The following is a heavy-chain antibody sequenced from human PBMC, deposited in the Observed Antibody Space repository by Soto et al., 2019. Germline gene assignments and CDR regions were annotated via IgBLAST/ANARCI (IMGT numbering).Heavy chain of an antibody. V-gene: IGHV4-4*02. CDR3: AGQTSRITGLSY. CDR2: IYHSGRA. J-gene: IGHJ4*02. D-gene: IGHD1-20*01. Sequence: AETLSLTCAVSGASISSGSWWSWVRQPPGKVLEWIGEIYHSGRATYSPSLQRRVTISVYKSEKQFSLKLTSVTAADTAVYYCAGQTSRITGLSYWGQGTPVTVSS. CDR1: GASISSGSW.